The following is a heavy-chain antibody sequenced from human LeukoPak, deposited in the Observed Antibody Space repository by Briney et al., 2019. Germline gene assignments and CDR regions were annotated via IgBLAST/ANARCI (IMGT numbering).Heavy chain of an antibody. J-gene: IGHJ6*02. CDR1: GFTFSSYA. D-gene: IGHD2/OR15-2a*01. CDR2: ISGSGGST. CDR3: AKGLTYRYYYGMDV. Sequence: PGGSLRLSCAASGFTFSSYAMSWVRQAPGKGLEWVSAISGSGGSTYYADSVKGRFTISRDNSMNTLYLQMNSLRAEDTAVYYCAKGLTYRYYYGMDVWGQGTTVTVSS. V-gene: IGHV3-23*01.